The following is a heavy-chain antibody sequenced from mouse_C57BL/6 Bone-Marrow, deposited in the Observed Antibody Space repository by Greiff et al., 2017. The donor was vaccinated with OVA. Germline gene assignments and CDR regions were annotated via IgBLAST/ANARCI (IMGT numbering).Heavy chain of an antibody. D-gene: IGHD1-1*01. CDR1: GYTFTSYW. CDR3: AREMALLLRPSWLAY. Sequence: VQLQQPGAELVKPGASVKLSCKASGYTFTSYWMHWVKQRPGRGLEWIGRIDPNSGGTKYNAKFKSKATLTVATPYSTAYMQLSSLSSEDSAVYYCAREMALLLRPSWLAYWGKGTLVTVSA. V-gene: IGHV1-72*01. J-gene: IGHJ3*01. CDR2: IDPNSGGT.